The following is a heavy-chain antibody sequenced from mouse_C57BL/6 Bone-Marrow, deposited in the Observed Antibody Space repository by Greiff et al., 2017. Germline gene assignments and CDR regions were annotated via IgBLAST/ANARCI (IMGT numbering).Heavy chain of an antibody. D-gene: IGHD1-1*01. CDR2: IDPSDRYT. J-gene: IGHJ4*01. CDR3: AREESIYGSSLYDAMDY. CDR1: GYTFTSYW. Sequence: VQLQQPGAELVKPGASVKLSCKASGYTFTSYWMQWVKQRPGQGLEWIGEIDPSDRYTNYNQKFKGKATLTVDTSSSTAYMQLSSLTSEDSAVYYWAREESIYGSSLYDAMDYWGQGTSVTVSS. V-gene: IGHV1-50*01.